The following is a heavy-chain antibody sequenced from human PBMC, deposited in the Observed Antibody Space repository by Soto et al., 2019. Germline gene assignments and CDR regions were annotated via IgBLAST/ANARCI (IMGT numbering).Heavy chain of an antibody. J-gene: IGHJ4*02. V-gene: IGHV3-23*01. CDR1: GFTFSVYP. CDR3: AKALYGGFTY. CDR2: ISGSGDST. Sequence: EVRLLESGGGLVKPGGSLRLSCAASGFTFSVYPMIWARQAPGKGLGWVSGISGSGDSTHYADSVKGRFTVSRDNSKSMLYLQTNSLRAEDTAIYYCAKALYGGFTYWGQGTLVTVSS. D-gene: IGHD3-10*01.